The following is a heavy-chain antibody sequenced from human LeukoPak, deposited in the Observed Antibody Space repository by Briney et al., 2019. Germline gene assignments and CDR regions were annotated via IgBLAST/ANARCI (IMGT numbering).Heavy chain of an antibody. CDR3: AREGWELLPPTTEYMDV. V-gene: IGHV3-21*01. J-gene: IGHJ6*03. CDR1: GFTFSSYS. Sequence: PGGSLRLSCGASGFTFSSYSMNWVRQAPGKGLEWVSSISGSSSYIYYADSVKGRFTISRDNAKNSLYLQMNSLRAEDTAVYYCAREGWELLPPTTEYMDVWGKGTTVTVSS. D-gene: IGHD1-26*01. CDR2: ISGSSSYI.